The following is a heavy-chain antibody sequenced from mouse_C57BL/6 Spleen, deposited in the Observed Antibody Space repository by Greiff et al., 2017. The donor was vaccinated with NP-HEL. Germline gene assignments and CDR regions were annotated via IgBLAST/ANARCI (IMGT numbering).Heavy chain of an antibody. V-gene: IGHV1-59*01. CDR1: GYTFTSYW. CDR2: IDPSDSYT. J-gene: IGHJ2*01. Sequence: QVQLQQPGAELVRPGTSVKLSCKASGYTFTSYWMHWVKQRPGQGLEWIGVIDPSDSYTNSNQKFKGKATLTVDTSSSTAYMQLRSLTAEDSAVYGCARGDYFDYWGQGTTLTVSS. CDR3: ARGDYFDY.